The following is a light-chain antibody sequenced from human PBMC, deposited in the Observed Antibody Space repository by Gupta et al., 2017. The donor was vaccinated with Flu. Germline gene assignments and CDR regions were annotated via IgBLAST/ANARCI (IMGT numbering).Light chain of an antibody. J-gene: IGKJ5*01. CDR3: QQDGRSPVT. CDR2: GAS. Sequence: VLLQSPGTLSLSPGESAALSCRASQSIRSNSLAWYQQKPGQAPRLLIYGASTRTTGIPDRFSGSGSGTDFTLTISRLEPEDCAVYYCQQDGRSPVTFGQGTRMEIK. V-gene: IGKV3-20*01. CDR1: QSIRSNS.